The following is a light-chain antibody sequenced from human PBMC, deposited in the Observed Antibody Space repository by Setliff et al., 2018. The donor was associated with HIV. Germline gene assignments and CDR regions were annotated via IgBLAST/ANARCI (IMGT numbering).Light chain of an antibody. V-gene: IGLV2-14*01. CDR1: SSDVGAYNF. CDR3: SSYTSIYPYV. J-gene: IGLJ1*01. Sequence: HSALTQPASMSESPGQTITIYSTGTSSDVGAYNFFSVYQQHPGRAPKLMIFDVSHRHSGVSNRFSGSKSGNTATLTISGFQAEDEADYYCSSYTSIYPYVFGTGTKVTVL. CDR2: DVS.